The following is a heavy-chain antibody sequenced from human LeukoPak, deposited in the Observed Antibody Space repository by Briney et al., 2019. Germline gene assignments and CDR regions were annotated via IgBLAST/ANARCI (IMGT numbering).Heavy chain of an antibody. Sequence: TGGSLRLSCAASGFTFSSYGMHWVRQAPGKGLEWVAVISYDGSNKYYADSVKGRFTISRGNSKNTLYLQMNSLRAEDMALYYCAKGYCSSTSCPYFDYWGQGTLVTVSS. V-gene: IGHV3-30*18. CDR2: ISYDGSNK. J-gene: IGHJ4*02. CDR3: AKGYCSSTSCPYFDY. D-gene: IGHD2-2*01. CDR1: GFTFSSYG.